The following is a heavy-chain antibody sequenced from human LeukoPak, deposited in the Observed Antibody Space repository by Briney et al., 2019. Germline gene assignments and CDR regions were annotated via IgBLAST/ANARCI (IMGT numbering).Heavy chain of an antibody. CDR1: IDSFSNYH. V-gene: IGHV4-34*01. Sequence: SETLSLTCAVYIDSFSNYHWNWIRQTPAKGMEWIGEVNESGGTNISPSLRSRVILSVDTSKNQFSLKLISATVADTAIYYWARGQGATVPQVGKNWFDPWGQGTRVTVSS. J-gene: IGHJ5*02. CDR2: VNESGGT. CDR3: ARGQGATVPQVGKNWFDP. D-gene: IGHD1-26*01.